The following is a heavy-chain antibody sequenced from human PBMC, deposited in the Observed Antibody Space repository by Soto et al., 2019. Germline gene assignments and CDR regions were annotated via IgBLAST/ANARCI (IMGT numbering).Heavy chain of an antibody. D-gene: IGHD3-10*01. CDR3: AREGGEGAGLPNWFDP. V-gene: IGHV1-69*01. J-gene: IGHJ5*02. CDR1: GGTFSSYA. CDR2: IIPVFATP. Sequence: QVQLVQSGAEVKKPGSSVKVSCKASGGTFSSYAISWVRQAPGQGLEWMGGIIPVFATPNYAPKFQGRVTITADESTTTAYMDLSSLRSEDTAVYFCAREGGEGAGLPNWFDPWGQGALVTVSS.